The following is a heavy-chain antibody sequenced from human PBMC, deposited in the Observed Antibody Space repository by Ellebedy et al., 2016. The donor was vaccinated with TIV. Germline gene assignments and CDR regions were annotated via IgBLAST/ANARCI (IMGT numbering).Heavy chain of an antibody. Sequence: PGGSLRLSCKGSGYSFTSYCIGRVRQIPGKGLEWMGIIYPGDSDTRYSPSFQGQVTISADKAISTAYLQWSSLKASDTAMYYCARDSGLDYWGQGTLVTVFS. CDR2: IYPGDSDT. D-gene: IGHD1-14*01. CDR3: ARDSGLDY. CDR1: GYSFTSYC. J-gene: IGHJ4*02. V-gene: IGHV5-51*01.